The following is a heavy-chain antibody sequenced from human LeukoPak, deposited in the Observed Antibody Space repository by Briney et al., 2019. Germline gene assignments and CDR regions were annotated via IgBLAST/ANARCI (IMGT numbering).Heavy chain of an antibody. J-gene: IGHJ4*02. CDR3: ARDSRRSFDY. V-gene: IGHV3-74*01. D-gene: IGHD4-17*01. CDR1: GFTFSSYW. Sequence: GGSLRLSCAASGFTFSSYWMHWVRQTPGKGLVWVSRISTDGSNTNYADSVRGRFTISRDNAKNTLYLQMNSLGAEDTAVYYCARDSRRSFDYWGQGTLVTVSS. CDR2: ISTDGSNT.